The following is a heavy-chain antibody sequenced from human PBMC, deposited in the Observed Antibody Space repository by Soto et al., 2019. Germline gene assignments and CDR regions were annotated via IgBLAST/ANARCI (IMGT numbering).Heavy chain of an antibody. D-gene: IGHD4-17*01. V-gene: IGHV3-30*18. J-gene: IGHJ4*02. Sequence: QVQLVESGGGVVQPGRSLRLSCAASGFTFSNYGMHWVRQAPGKGLEWVAVISYHGSDKYYADSVKGRFTISRDNSKNTLHLRMDSLRAEGSAVYYCAKVHLATTVTTVGYWGQGTLVTVSS. CDR2: ISYHGSDK. CDR1: GFTFSNYG. CDR3: AKVHLATTVTTVGY.